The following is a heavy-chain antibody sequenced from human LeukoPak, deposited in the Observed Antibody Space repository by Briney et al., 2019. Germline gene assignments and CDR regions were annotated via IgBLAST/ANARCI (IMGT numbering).Heavy chain of an antibody. V-gene: IGHV3-15*01. CDR3: TTSMMTFGGVIAH. CDR1: GFTFSNAW. CDR2: IKSKIDGGTT. J-gene: IGHJ5*02. Sequence: GSLRLSCAASGFTFSNAWMIWVRQAPGKGLEWVGRIKSKIDGGTTDYAAPVKGRFTISRDDSKNTLYLQMNSLKTEDTAVYYCTTSMMTFGGVIAHWGQGTLVTVSS. D-gene: IGHD3-16*01.